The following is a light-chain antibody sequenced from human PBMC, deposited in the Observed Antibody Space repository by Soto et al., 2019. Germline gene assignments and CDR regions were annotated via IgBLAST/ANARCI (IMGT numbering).Light chain of an antibody. V-gene: IGLV2-23*02. CDR1: SSDVGSYNL. J-gene: IGLJ3*02. CDR3: CSYAGSSPWV. CDR2: EVS. Sequence: QSALNQPASVSGSPGQSITISCTGTSSDVGSYNLVSWYQQHPCKAPKLMIYEVSKRPSGVSNRFSGYKSGNTASLTISGVQAEDEADYSCCSYAGSSPWVFGGGTKVNVL.